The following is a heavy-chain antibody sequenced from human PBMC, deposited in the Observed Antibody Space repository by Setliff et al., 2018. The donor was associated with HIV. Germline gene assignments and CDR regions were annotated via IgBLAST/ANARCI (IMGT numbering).Heavy chain of an antibody. CDR2: IYSGGST. D-gene: IGHD3-22*01. Sequence: GSLRLSCAASGFTVSSNYMSWVRQAPGKGLEWVSVIYSGGSTYYADSVKGRFPISRDNSKNTLYLQMNSLRAEDTAVYYCARAMVPDSSSYYRPPAFDIWGQGTMVTGSS. CDR3: ARAMVPDSSSYYRPPAFDI. J-gene: IGHJ3*02. V-gene: IGHV3-53*01. CDR1: GFTVSSNY.